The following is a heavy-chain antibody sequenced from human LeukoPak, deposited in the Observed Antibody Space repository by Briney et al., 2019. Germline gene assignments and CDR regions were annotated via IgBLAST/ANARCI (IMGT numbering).Heavy chain of an antibody. CDR1: GYTFTGYY. D-gene: IGHD3-9*01. CDR2: ISAYNGNT. Sequence: GASVKVSCKASGYTFTGYYMHWVRQAPGQGLEWMGWISAYNGNTNYAQKLQGRVTMTTDTSTSTAYMELRSLRSDDTAVYYCARNYDILTGWNFDYWGQGTLVTVSS. J-gene: IGHJ4*02. V-gene: IGHV1-18*04. CDR3: ARNYDILTGWNFDY.